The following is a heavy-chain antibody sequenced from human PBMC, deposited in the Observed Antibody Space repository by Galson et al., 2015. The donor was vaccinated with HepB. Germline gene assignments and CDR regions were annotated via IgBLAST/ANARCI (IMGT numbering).Heavy chain of an antibody. CDR1: GYSFTSYW. CDR3: ARQPLRYSSGWYPSYYYYYGMDV. D-gene: IGHD6-19*01. CDR2: IYPGDSDT. Sequence: QSGAEVKKPGESLKISCKGSGYSFTSYWIGWVRQMPGKGLEWMGIIYPGDSDTRYSPSFQGQVTISADKSISTAYLQWSSLKASDTAMYYCARQPLRYSSGWYPSYYYYYGMDVWGQGTTVTVSS. J-gene: IGHJ6*02. V-gene: IGHV5-51*01.